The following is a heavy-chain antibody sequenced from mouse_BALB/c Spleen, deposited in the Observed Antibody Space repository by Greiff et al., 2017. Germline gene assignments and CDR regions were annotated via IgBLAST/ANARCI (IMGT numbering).Heavy chain of an antibody. CDR1: GYAFTNYL. D-gene: IGHD2-1*01. V-gene: IGHV1-54*01. Sequence: VQLQQSGAELVRPGTSVKVSCKASGYAFTNYLLEWVKQRPGQGLEWIGVINPGSGGPNYNEKFKGKATLTADTSSSTAYMQLSSLTSEDSAVYCCARDYGNYYVDYWGQGTTLTVSS. J-gene: IGHJ2*01. CDR2: INPGSGGP. CDR3: ARDYGNYYVDY.